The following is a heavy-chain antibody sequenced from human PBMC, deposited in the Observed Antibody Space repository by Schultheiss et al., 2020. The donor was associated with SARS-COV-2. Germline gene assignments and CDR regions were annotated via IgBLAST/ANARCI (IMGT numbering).Heavy chain of an antibody. V-gene: IGHV4-30-2*01. CDR2: IYHSGST. Sequence: SETLSLTCTVSGGSISSGGYSWSWIRQPPGKGLEWIGYIYHSGSTYYNPSLKSRVTISVDRSKNQFSLKLSSVTAADTAVYYCARAHRLTIFGVVGYFDYWGQGTLVTVSS. CDR1: GGSISSGGYS. CDR3: ARAHRLTIFGVVGYFDY. D-gene: IGHD3-3*01. J-gene: IGHJ4*02.